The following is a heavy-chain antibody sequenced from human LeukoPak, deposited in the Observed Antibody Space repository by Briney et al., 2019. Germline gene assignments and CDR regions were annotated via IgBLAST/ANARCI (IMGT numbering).Heavy chain of an antibody. Sequence: GGSLRLSCAASGFTFSNYWMHWVRHAPGKGLVWVSRINTDGSSTSYVDSVKGRFTISRDNAKNTLYLQMNRLRVEDTAVYYCARDFLHPGGWGQGTMVTVSS. D-gene: IGHD3-10*01. CDR2: INTDGSST. CDR1: GFTFSNYW. V-gene: IGHV3-74*01. J-gene: IGHJ3*01. CDR3: ARDFLHPGG.